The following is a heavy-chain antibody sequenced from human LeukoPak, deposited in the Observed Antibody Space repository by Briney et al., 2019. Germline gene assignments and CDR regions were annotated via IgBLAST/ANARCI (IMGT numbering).Heavy chain of an antibody. CDR2: INPNSGGT. D-gene: IGHD6-19*01. Sequence: GASVKVSCKASGYTFTGYYMHWVRQAPGQGLEWMGWINPNSGGTNYAQKFQGRVTMTSDTSISTAYMELSRLRSDDTAVYYCARVSVAVAGKIPRGAFDIWGQGTMVTVSS. J-gene: IGHJ3*02. V-gene: IGHV1-2*02. CDR1: GYTFTGYY. CDR3: ARVSVAVAGKIPRGAFDI.